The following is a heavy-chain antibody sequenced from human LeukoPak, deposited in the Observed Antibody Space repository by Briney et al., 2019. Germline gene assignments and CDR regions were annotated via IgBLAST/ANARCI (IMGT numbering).Heavy chain of an antibody. Sequence: PGRSLRLSCAASGFTFTSYGMHWVRPAPGKGLEWVAVIWYDGSNKYYADSVKGRFTISRDKSKNTLYLRMNSLRAEDTAVYYCAKMGDSSGYYHDLDYWGQGTLVTVSS. CDR3: AKMGDSSGYYHDLDY. J-gene: IGHJ4*02. CDR1: GFTFTSYG. V-gene: IGHV3-33*03. D-gene: IGHD3-22*01. CDR2: IWYDGSNK.